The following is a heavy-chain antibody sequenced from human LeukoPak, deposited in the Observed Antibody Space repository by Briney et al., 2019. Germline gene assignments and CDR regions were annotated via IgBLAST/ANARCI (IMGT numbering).Heavy chain of an antibody. CDR3: ARVSSGSYFGYYYYYMDV. Sequence: GGSLRLSCAASGFTFSNYWMHWVRHAPGKGLVWVSRINSDGSSTSYADSVKGRFTISRDNAKNTLYLQMNSLRAEDTAVYYWARVSSGSYFGYYYYYMDVWGKGTTVTVSS. D-gene: IGHD1-26*01. CDR2: INSDGSST. V-gene: IGHV3-74*01. J-gene: IGHJ6*03. CDR1: GFTFSNYW.